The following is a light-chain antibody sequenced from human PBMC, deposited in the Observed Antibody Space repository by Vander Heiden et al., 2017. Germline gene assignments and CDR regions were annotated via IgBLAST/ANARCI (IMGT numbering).Light chain of an antibody. J-gene: IGKJ1*01. Sequence: DILMTQSPDSLAVSLGERATINCKSSQSVLYSFNNKNYLAWYQQKPGQPPRLVMYWASTRGSGVPDRFSGSGSGTHFTLTISSLQAEDVAVYYCQQYYSFPGTFGQGTKVEIK. CDR3: QQYYSFPGT. CDR2: WAS. CDR1: QSVLYSFNNKNY. V-gene: IGKV4-1*01.